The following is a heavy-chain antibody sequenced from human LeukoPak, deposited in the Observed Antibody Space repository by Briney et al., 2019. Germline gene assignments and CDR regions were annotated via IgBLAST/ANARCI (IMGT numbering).Heavy chain of an antibody. CDR1: GFTFSSYA. CDR2: ISGSGGST. D-gene: IGHD6-6*01. J-gene: IGHJ3*02. CDR3: ANLIAARPGYHDAFDI. Sequence: GGSLRLSCAASGFTFSSYAMSWVRQAPGKGLEWVSAISGSGGSTYYADSVKGRFTISRDNSKNTLYLQMNSLRAEDTAVYYCANLIAARPGYHDAFDIWGQGTMVTVSS. V-gene: IGHV3-23*01.